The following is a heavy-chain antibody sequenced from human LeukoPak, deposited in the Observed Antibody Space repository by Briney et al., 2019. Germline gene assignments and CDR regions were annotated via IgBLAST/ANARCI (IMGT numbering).Heavy chain of an antibody. CDR1: GFTFSTYW. J-gene: IGHJ4*02. Sequence: GGSLRLSCAASGFTFSTYWMFWVRQAPGKGLVWVSHINTDGSSTTYADSVKGRFTISRDNSKNTLYLQMNSLRAEDSAVYYCVRDVIRRGQGTLVTVSS. D-gene: IGHD2/OR15-2a*01. CDR2: INTDGSST. CDR3: VRDVIR. V-gene: IGHV3-74*01.